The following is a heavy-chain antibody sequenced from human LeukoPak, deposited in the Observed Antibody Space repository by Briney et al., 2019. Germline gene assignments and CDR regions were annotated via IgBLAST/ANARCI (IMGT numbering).Heavy chain of an antibody. D-gene: IGHD3-16*01. CDR3: AREGGFDY. V-gene: IGHV3-48*01. CDR1: GFIFSTYS. J-gene: IGHJ4*02. Sequence: GGSLRLSCAASGFIFSTYSMSWVRQAPGKGLEWVSYISSSNIYYADSVKGRFTISRDNAKNSLYLQMKSLRAEDTAVYYCAREGGFDYWGQGTVVTVSS. CDR2: ISSSNI.